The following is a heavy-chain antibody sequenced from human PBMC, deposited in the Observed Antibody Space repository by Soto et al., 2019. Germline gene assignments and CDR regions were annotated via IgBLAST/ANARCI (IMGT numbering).Heavy chain of an antibody. CDR2: IVVGSGNT. V-gene: IGHV1-58*01. Sequence: SVKVSCKASGFTFTSSAVQWVRQARGQRLEWIGWIVVGSGNTNYAQKFQERVTITRDMSTSTAYMELSSLRSEDTAVYYCAADKGHSSGWYFYHYGMDVWGQGTTVTSP. CDR1: GFTFTSSA. D-gene: IGHD6-19*01. J-gene: IGHJ6*02. CDR3: AADKGHSSGWYFYHYGMDV.